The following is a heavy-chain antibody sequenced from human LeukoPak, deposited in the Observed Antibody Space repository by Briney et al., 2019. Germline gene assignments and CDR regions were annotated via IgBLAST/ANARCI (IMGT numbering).Heavy chain of an antibody. Sequence: GGSLRLSCAASGFTFSSYVMHWVRQAPGKGLEWVAIISYDGSNEYYADSVKGRFTISRDNSKNTLYLQMNSLRAEDTAVYYCARDDEDTAMATPYDAFDIWGQGTMVTVSS. CDR1: GFTFSSYV. CDR2: ISYDGSNE. V-gene: IGHV3-30*04. J-gene: IGHJ3*02. D-gene: IGHD5-18*01. CDR3: ARDDEDTAMATPYDAFDI.